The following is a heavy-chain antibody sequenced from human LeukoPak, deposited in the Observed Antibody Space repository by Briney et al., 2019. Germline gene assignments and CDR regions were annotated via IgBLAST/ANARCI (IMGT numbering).Heavy chain of an antibody. Sequence: GASVKVSCKASGYTFTGYCMHWVRQAPGQGLEWMGWINPNSGGTNYAQKFQGRVTMTRDTSISTAYMELSRLRSDDTAVYYCARDQQRNYYYYYMDVWGKGTTVTVSS. V-gene: IGHV1-2*02. CDR2: INPNSGGT. CDR3: ARDQQRNYYYYYMDV. CDR1: GYTFTGYC. D-gene: IGHD6-13*01. J-gene: IGHJ6*03.